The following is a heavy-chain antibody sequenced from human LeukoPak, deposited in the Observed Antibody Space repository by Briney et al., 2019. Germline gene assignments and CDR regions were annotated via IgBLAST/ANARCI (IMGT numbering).Heavy chain of an antibody. D-gene: IGHD3-16*01. Sequence: TSETLSLACTVSGGSISSSSYYWGWIRQPPGKGLEWIGSIYYSGSTYYNPSLKSRVTISVDTSKNQFSLKLSSVTAADTAVYYCARGWITFDYWGQGTLVTVSS. CDR1: GGSISSSSYY. V-gene: IGHV4-39*07. CDR2: IYYSGST. J-gene: IGHJ4*02. CDR3: ARGWITFDY.